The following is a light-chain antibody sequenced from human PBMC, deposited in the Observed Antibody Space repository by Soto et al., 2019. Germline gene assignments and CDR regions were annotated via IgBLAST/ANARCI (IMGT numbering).Light chain of an antibody. J-gene: IGLJ2*01. CDR2: DNN. Sequence: QSVLPQPPSVSSAPGDKFTISFSGSISNIGSNYVSWYQQLPGTAPKLLIYDNNKRPSGIPDRFSASKSGTSPTLGITGLKTGDEADYYCGTWDSSMSAAVFAGWTKVPVL. CDR1: ISNIGSNY. V-gene: IGLV1-51*01. CDR3: GTWDSSMSAAV.